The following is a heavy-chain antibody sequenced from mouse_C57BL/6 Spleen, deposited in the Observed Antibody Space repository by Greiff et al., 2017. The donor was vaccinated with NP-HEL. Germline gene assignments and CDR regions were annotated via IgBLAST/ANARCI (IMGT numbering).Heavy chain of an antibody. J-gene: IGHJ3*01. V-gene: IGHV2-6*01. CDR1: GFSLTSYG. CDR3: ASDNYGSSSPFAY. Sequence: VKLMESGPGLVAPSQSLSITGNVSGFSLTSYGVDWVRQSPGKGLEWLGVIWGVGSTKYNSALKSRLSISKDNSKSQVFLKMNSLQTDDTAMYYCASDNYGSSSPFAYWGQGTLVTVSA. D-gene: IGHD1-1*01. CDR2: IWGVGST.